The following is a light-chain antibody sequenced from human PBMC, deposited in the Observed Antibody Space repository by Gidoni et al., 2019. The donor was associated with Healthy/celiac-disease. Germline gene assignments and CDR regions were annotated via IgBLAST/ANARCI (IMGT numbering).Light chain of an antibody. CDR2: DAS. CDR1: LSVSSSS. CDR3: QQYGSSPPLT. Sequence: DIVSTLLPATLPLSPGERATLSCRASLSVSSSSFAWYQQKPGQAPRPLIYDASSRAAGIPDRFSGSRSWTDFTLTISRLEPEDYAVYYCQQYGSSPPLTFGGGTKVEIK. J-gene: IGKJ4*01. V-gene: IGKV3-20*01.